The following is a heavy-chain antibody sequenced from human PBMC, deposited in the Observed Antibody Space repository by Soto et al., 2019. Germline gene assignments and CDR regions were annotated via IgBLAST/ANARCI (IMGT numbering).Heavy chain of an antibody. CDR2: MCHSGST. CDR1: GGSISSSSYC. J-gene: IGHJ4*02. D-gene: IGHD2-2*01. CDR3: ARVPDY. V-gene: IGHV4-39*07. Sequence: SETLSLTCTVSGGSISSSSYCWGWIRQPPGKGLEWMGDMCHSGSTYYNPSLKSRVTISIDRSKNQFSLKLSSVTAAGKAVYYCARVPDYWGQGILVTV.